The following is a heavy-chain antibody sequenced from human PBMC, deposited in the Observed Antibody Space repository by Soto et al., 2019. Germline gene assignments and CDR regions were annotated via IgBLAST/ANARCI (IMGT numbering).Heavy chain of an antibody. Sequence: QITLKESGPTLVKPTQTLTLTCTFSGFSLSNPGVGMGWVRQPPGKALQWLAVIYWNDDRRYSPSLKTRLTTHKDTSKNQVVLTMTDMDPVDTATYYCAHGGPAASLDFWGQGTLVTVSS. J-gene: IGHJ4*02. CDR3: AHGGPAASLDF. V-gene: IGHV2-5*01. CDR1: GFSLSNPGVG. D-gene: IGHD2-2*01. CDR2: IYWNDDR.